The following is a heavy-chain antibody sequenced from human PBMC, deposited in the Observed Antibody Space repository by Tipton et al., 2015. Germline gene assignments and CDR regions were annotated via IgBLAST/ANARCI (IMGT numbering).Heavy chain of an antibody. Sequence: GLVKPSETLSLTCTVSGGSISSYYWSWIRQPPGKGLEWIGYIYYSGSTNYNPSLKSRVTISVDTSKTQFSLKMSSVTASDTAVYYCACQDYDSLTRDYQTVDYWGQGTLVTVSS. D-gene: IGHD3-9*01. V-gene: IGHV4-59*08. J-gene: IGHJ4*02. CDR1: GGSISSYY. CDR3: ACQDYDSLTRDYQTVDY. CDR2: IYYSGST.